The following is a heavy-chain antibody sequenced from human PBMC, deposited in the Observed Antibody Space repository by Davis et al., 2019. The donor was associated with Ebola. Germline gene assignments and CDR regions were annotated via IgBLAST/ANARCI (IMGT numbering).Heavy chain of an antibody. D-gene: IGHD3-16*01. V-gene: IGHV3-74*01. J-gene: IGHJ3*02. Sequence: GESLKISCAASGFTFSSYWMHWVRQAPGKGLVWASRINSDGSSTSYADSVKGRFTISRDNAKNTLYLQMNSLRAEDTAVYYCARDRNDYVTAFDIWGQGTMVTVSS. CDR1: GFTFSSYW. CDR3: ARDRNDYVTAFDI. CDR2: INSDGSST.